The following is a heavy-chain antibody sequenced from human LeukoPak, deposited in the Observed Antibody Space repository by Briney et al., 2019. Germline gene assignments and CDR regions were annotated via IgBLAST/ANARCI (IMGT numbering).Heavy chain of an antibody. CDR1: GYSFTKHY. CDR3: TRVLALATADY. Sequence: GASVTVSCKASGYSFTKHYMHWVRQAPGQGLEWIGLINTSGGSTTYAQNFQGRVTITRDTSTNTLYLELTSLRSEDTAVYYCTRVLALATADYWGQGTLVSVSS. J-gene: IGHJ4*02. CDR2: INTSGGST. V-gene: IGHV1-46*01.